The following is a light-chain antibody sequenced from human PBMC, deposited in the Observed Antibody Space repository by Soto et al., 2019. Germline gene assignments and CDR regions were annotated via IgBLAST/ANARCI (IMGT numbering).Light chain of an antibody. J-gene: IGLJ1*01. V-gene: IGLV2-14*01. CDR1: SRDIGGYNY. CDR2: EVS. Sequence: QSALTQPASVSGSLGRSITIPCSGSSRDIGGYNYVSWYQQYPGKAPKLIIFEVSNRPSGVSNRFSGSKSGSTASLTISGLQAEDEADYYCSSYAGSSNVFGTGTRSPS. CDR3: SSYAGSSNV.